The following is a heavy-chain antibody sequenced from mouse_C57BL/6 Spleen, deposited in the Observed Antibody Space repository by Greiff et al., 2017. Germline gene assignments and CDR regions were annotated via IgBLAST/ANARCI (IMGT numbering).Heavy chain of an antibody. D-gene: IGHD1-1*01. CDR1: GYTFTDYE. CDR3: TFIARVVGGGY. CDR2: IDPETGGT. V-gene: IGHV1-15*01. J-gene: IGHJ2*01. Sequence: VQLQQSGAELVRPGASVTLSCKASGYTFTDYEMHWVKQTPVHGLEWIGAIDPETGGTAYNQKFKGKAILTADKSSSTAYMELRSLTSEDSAVYYCTFIARVVGGGYWGQGTTLTVSS.